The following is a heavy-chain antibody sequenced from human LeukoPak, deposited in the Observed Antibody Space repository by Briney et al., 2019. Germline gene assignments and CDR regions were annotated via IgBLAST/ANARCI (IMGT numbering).Heavy chain of an antibody. Sequence: GGSLRLSCAASGFTFSSYWMSWVRQAPGKGLEWVANIKQDGSEKYYVDSVKGRFTISRDNAKNSLYLQMNSLRAEDTAVYYCARDQGVAATIIDYWGQGTLVTVSS. J-gene: IGHJ4*02. CDR1: GFTFSSYW. V-gene: IGHV3-7*01. CDR2: IKQDGSEK. D-gene: IGHD5-12*01. CDR3: ARDQGVAATIIDY.